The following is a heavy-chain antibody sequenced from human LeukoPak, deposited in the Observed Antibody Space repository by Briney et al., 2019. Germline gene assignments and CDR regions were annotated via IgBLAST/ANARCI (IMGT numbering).Heavy chain of an antibody. CDR2: ISGSGDNT. J-gene: IGHJ6*04. Sequence: GGSLRLSCAASGFTFSSYAMSWVRQAPGKGLEWVSGISGSGDNTYYADSVKGRFTISRDNSKNTLYLQMNSLRAEDTAVYYCAELGITMIGGVWGKGTTVTISS. D-gene: IGHD3-10*02. V-gene: IGHV3-23*01. CDR3: AELGITMIGGV. CDR1: GFTFSSYA.